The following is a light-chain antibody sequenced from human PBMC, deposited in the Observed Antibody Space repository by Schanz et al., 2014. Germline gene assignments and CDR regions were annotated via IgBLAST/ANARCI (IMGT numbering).Light chain of an antibody. Sequence: QSALTQPPSASGSPGQSVTISCTGSSSDIGGYNSVSWYQQFPGKAPKLMIYEVNKRPSGVPDRFSGSKSGNTASLTVSGLQAEDEADYYCSSYSGSDIVLFGGGTQLTVL. V-gene: IGLV2-8*01. CDR1: SSDIGGYNS. J-gene: IGLJ2*01. CDR3: SSYSGSDIVL. CDR2: EVN.